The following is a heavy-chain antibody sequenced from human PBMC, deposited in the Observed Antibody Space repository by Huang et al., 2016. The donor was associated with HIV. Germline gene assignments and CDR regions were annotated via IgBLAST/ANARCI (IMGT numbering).Heavy chain of an antibody. V-gene: IGHV2-5*01. Sequence: QITLKESGPPLVKPTQTLTLTCIFTEFSLSTSGVGVGCIRQPPGKALEWLALSYWNDEKRYSPSLENRLTITKDTSKNQVVLTVTNVDPVDTATYFCVRIFGGYDSSGFLDYFDYWGQGTLVTVSS. D-gene: IGHD3-22*01. CDR1: EFSLSTSGVG. CDR3: VRIFGGYDSSGFLDYFDY. CDR2: SYWNDEK. J-gene: IGHJ4*02.